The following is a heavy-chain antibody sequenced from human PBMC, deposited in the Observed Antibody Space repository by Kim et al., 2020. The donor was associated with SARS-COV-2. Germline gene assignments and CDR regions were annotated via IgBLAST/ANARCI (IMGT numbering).Heavy chain of an antibody. J-gene: IGHJ6*02. V-gene: IGHV5-51*01. Sequence: SPSIQGQVTISADKSISTAYLQWSSLKASDTAMYYCARRGVGLYYYGMDVWGQGTTVTVSS. D-gene: IGHD2-15*01. CDR3: ARRGVGLYYYGMDV.